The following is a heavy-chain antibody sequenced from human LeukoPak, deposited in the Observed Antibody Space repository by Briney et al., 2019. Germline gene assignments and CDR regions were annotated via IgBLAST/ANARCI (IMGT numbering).Heavy chain of an antibody. J-gene: IGHJ4*02. CDR3: AKGNPGYGYGTYYFDY. D-gene: IGHD5-18*01. CDR1: GFTFSSFG. CDR2: NSGNSGGI. V-gene: IGHV3-23*01. Sequence: GGSLRLSCAASGFTFSSFGMSWVRQAPGKGLEWVSANSGNSGGIYYADSVKGRFTVSRDYSQNTLYLQMNSLRAEDTAVYYCAKGNPGYGYGTYYFDYWGQGTLVTVSS.